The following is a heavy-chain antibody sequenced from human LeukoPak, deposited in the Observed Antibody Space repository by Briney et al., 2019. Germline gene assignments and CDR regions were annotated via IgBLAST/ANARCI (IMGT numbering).Heavy chain of an antibody. J-gene: IGHJ4*02. CDR1: GFTFSSYN. D-gene: IGHD5-12*01. CDR2: ISGSGGST. V-gene: IGHV3-23*01. Sequence: GGSLRLSCAASGFTFSSYNMNWVRQAPGKGLEWVSAISGSGGSTYYADSVKGRFTISRDNSKNTLYLQMNSLRAEDTAVYYCAKASPRGYSGYDYPFFDYWGQGTLVTVSS. CDR3: AKASPRGYSGYDYPFFDY.